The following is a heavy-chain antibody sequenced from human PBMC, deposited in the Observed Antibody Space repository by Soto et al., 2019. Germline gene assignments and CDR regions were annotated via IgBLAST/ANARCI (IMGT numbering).Heavy chain of an antibody. Sequence: ETLSLTCPVSDGSVSSSSYSWSWIRQPPGKGLEWIGHIHHSGSTKYNPSLESRVTISADTSKNQLSLRLKSVTDADTDVYYCARDPDILDSPTRSPHLYYAMDVWGQGTKVTVYS. CDR2: IHHSGST. CDR1: DGSVSSSSYS. D-gene: IGHD3-9*01. V-gene: IGHV4-61*01. CDR3: ARDPDILDSPTRSPHLYYAMDV. J-gene: IGHJ6*02.